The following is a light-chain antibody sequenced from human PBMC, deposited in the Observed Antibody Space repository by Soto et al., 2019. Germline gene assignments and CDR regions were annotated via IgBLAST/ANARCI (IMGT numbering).Light chain of an antibody. CDR2: DVS. V-gene: IGLV2-14*01. Sequence: QSALTQPASVSVSPGQSITISCTGTSSDVGGYNYVSWYQQHPGKATKLMIYDVSDRPSGVSNRFSGSKSGNTASLTISGLQAEDEADYYCSSYTSSSTYVFGTGTKVTVL. CDR3: SSYTSSSTYV. J-gene: IGLJ1*01. CDR1: SSDVGGYNY.